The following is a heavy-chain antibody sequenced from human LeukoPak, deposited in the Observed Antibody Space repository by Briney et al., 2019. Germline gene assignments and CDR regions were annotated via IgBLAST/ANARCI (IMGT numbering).Heavy chain of an antibody. CDR2: ISSSSSTI. CDR3: AREWVAGGFDY. D-gene: IGHD6-19*01. Sequence: GGSLRLSCAASGFTFSSYSMNWVRQAPGKGLEWVSYISSSSSTIYYADSVKGRFTISRDNAKNSLYLQMNSLRAEDTAVYYCAREWVAGGFDYWGQGTLVTVPS. J-gene: IGHJ4*02. CDR1: GFTFSSYS. V-gene: IGHV3-48*01.